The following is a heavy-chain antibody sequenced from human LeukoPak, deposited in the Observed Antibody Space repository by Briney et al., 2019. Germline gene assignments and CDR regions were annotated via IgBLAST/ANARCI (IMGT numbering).Heavy chain of an antibody. J-gene: IGHJ4*02. CDR1: GFTITSDD. CDR3: AKDKSKGELRGNEFDY. D-gene: IGHD1-7*01. V-gene: IGHV3-23*01. Sequence: PAGSLRPTCAASGFTITSDDICGGRQAPGKGLEWVSAISGSGVSTYYADSVKGRFTISRDTSKNTLYLHMNGLRAEDTALYYCAKDKSKGELRGNEFDYWGQGTLVIVSS. CDR2: ISGSGVST.